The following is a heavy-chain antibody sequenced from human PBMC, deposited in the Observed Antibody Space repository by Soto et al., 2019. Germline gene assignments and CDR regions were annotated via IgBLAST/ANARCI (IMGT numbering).Heavy chain of an antibody. CDR2: ISSNGGST. CDR1: GFTFSSYA. V-gene: IGHV3-64*01. D-gene: IGHD6-19*01. Sequence: GGSLRLSCAASGFTFSSYAMHWVRQAPGKGLEYVSAISSNGGSTYYANSVKGRFTISRDNSKNTLYLQMNSLRAEDTAVYYCARVAVAMGDDAFDIWGQGTMVTVSS. J-gene: IGHJ3*02. CDR3: ARVAVAMGDDAFDI.